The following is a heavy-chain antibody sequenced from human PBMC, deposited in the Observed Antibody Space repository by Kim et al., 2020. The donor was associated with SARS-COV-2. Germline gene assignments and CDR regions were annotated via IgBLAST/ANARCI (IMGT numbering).Heavy chain of an antibody. D-gene: IGHD2-15*01. J-gene: IGHJ4*02. Sequence: SETLSLTCTVSGGSISSSSYYWGWIRQPPGKGLEWIGSIYYSGSTYYNPSLKSRVTISVDTSKNQFSLKLSSVTAADTAVYYCASEYLRKHSGGSLWGQGTLVTVSS. CDR3: ASEYLRKHSGGSL. V-gene: IGHV4-39*01. CDR2: IYYSGST. CDR1: GGSISSSSYY.